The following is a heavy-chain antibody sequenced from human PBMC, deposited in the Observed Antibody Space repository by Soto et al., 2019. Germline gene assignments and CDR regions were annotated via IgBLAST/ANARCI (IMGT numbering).Heavy chain of an antibody. V-gene: IGHV3-7*01. CDR3: AGDGGYSGYDFFDY. CDR1: GLSFRTSW. Sequence: GGSLRLSCAASGLSFRTSWMSWVRQAPGKGLEWVANIKQDGSAKNYVDSVKGRFTISRDNAQKSLYLQMNSLRVEDTAVYYCAGDGGYSGYDFFDYWGQGTLVTVSS. D-gene: IGHD5-12*01. CDR2: IKQDGSAK. J-gene: IGHJ4*02.